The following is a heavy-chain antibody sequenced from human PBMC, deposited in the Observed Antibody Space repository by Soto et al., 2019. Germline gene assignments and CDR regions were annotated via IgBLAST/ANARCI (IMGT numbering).Heavy chain of an antibody. CDR1: GFSFSSYA. D-gene: IGHD1-26*01. V-gene: IGHV3-23*01. CDR3: ARWSFLDY. Sequence: EVQLFESGGGLVRPWGSLRLSCTASGFSFSSYALSWVRQAPGKGLEWVSTISGSDGKTYYADSVKGRFSISSYTSKTTLYLEMTSLRVEDTAVYYCARWSFLDYWGQGTRVTV. J-gene: IGHJ4*02. CDR2: ISGSDGKT.